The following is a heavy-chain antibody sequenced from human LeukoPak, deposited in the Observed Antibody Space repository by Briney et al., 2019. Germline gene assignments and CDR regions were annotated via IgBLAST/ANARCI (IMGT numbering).Heavy chain of an antibody. J-gene: IGHJ4*02. Sequence: GASVKVSCKASGYTFTSYYMHWVRQAPGQGLEWMGIINPSGGSTSYAQKFQGRVTMTRDTSTSTVYMELSSLGSEDTAVYYCACRLESVDTAMVMDYWGQGTLVTVSS. V-gene: IGHV1-46*01. CDR3: ACRLESVDTAMVMDY. CDR2: INPSGGST. CDR1: GYTFTSYY. D-gene: IGHD5-18*01.